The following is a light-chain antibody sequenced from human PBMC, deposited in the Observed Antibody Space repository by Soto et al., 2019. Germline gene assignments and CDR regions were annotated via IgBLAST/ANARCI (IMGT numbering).Light chain of an antibody. Sequence: QSALTQPASVSGSPGQSITISFVGTSGDIGDYNYVSWYQQHPGKVPKVIIYDVSNRPSGVSDRFSGTKSGNTASLTVSGLQAEDEADYYCCSYTRSCILIFGTGTKLTVL. CDR2: DVS. CDR1: SGDIGDYNY. J-gene: IGLJ1*01. V-gene: IGLV2-14*01. CDR3: CSYTRSCILI.